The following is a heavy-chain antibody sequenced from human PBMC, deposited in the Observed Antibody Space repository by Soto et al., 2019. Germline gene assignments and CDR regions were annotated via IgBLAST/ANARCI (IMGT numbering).Heavy chain of an antibody. V-gene: IGHV1-69*13. CDR3: ACNWANSLKSWLDP. D-gene: IGHD7-27*01. CDR2: IIPVLAAI. J-gene: IGHJ5*02. Sequence: SVKLSCKASTDTFPNYAITWVRQAPGQRLEGVGGIIPVLAAITYAQKFQGRVSITAAESTSTVYMELSSLTYDDTAVYYCACNWANSLKSWLDPWGQGNLVTVYS. CDR1: TDTFPNYA.